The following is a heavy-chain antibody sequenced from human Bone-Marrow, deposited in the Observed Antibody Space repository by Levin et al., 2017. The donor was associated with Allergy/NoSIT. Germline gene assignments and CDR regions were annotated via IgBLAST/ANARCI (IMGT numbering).Heavy chain of an antibody. CDR1: GASISSGGYS. CDR2: IFHSGPT. Sequence: SETLSLTCAVSGASISSGGYSWSWIRQPPGKGLEWIGYIFHSGPTYYSPSLRSRVTISADWSKNQLSLDLCSVTAADTAVYYCARGGYCGADCYSSFDSWGQGTLVTVSS. J-gene: IGHJ4*02. D-gene: IGHD2-21*02. V-gene: IGHV4-30-2*01. CDR3: ARGGYCGADCYSSFDS.